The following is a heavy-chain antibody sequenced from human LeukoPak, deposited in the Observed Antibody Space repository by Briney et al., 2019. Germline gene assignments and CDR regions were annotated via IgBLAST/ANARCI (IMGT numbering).Heavy chain of an antibody. Sequence: GSLRLSCSASGFTFSSYEMNWVRQAPGKGLEWVSYISSSGSTIYYADSVKGRFTISRDNAKNSLYLQMNSLRAEDTAVYYCAELGITMIGGVWGKGTTVTISS. J-gene: IGHJ6*04. D-gene: IGHD3-10*02. CDR1: GFTFSSYE. CDR2: ISSSGSTI. CDR3: AELGITMIGGV. V-gene: IGHV3-48*03.